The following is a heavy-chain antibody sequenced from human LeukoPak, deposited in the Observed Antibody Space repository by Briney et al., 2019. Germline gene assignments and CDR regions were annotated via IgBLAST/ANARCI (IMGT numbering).Heavy chain of an antibody. CDR2: ISRSGGST. J-gene: IGHJ6*03. Sequence: GRSLRLSCAASGFTFSSYGMSWVRQAPGKGLEWVSSISRSGGSTHYADSVKGRFTISRDNSKNMLSLQMNSLRAEDTAVYYCAKGMGYASGSSYSYYYYMDVWGKGTTVTVSS. CDR1: GFTFSSYG. V-gene: IGHV3-23*01. CDR3: AKGMGYASGSSYSYYYYMDV. D-gene: IGHD3-10*01.